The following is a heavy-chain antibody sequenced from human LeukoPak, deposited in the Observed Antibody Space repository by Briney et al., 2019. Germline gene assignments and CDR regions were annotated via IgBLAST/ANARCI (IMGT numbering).Heavy chain of an antibody. D-gene: IGHD6-19*01. CDR1: GGSFSGYY. J-gene: IGHJ4*02. V-gene: IGHV4-34*01. CDR2: INHSGST. CDR3: ARGKGSGWTFDY. Sequence: SEALSLTCAVYGGSFSGYYWTWIRQPPGKGLEWIGEINHSGSTNYNPSLKSRVTISVDTSKNQFSLKLSSVTAADTAVYYCARGKGSGWTFDYWGQGTLVTVSS.